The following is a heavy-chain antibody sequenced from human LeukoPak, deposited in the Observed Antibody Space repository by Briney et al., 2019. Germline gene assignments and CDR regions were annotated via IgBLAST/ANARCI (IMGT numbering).Heavy chain of an antibody. V-gene: IGHV3-33*01. Sequence: GGSLRLSCVASGISFSTSGMHWVRQAPGKGLEWVAMIWSDGSSKYYADSVKGRFTVSRDNSKDTVYLQVNSLRAEDTAVYYCARDWDDDYDSSGSSTPRGNYWGQGTLVTVSS. CDR2: IWSDGSSK. J-gene: IGHJ4*02. CDR3: ARDWDDDYDSSGSSTPRGNY. D-gene: IGHD3-22*01. CDR1: GISFSTSG.